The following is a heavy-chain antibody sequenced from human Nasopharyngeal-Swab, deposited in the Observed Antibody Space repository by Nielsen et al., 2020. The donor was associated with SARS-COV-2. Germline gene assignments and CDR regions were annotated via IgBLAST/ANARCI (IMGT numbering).Heavy chain of an antibody. CDR1: GFTFDDYA. V-gene: IGHV3-9*01. CDR3: AKLGAQGAVADHFDS. CDR2: ITWNSGGI. Sequence: SLKISCAASGFTFDDYAMHWVRQAPGKGPEWVSGITWNSGGIGYADSVKGRFIISRDNAKNSLYLQMNSLRPEDTALYYCAKLGAQGAVADHFDSWGQGTLVTVSS. J-gene: IGHJ4*02. D-gene: IGHD6-19*01.